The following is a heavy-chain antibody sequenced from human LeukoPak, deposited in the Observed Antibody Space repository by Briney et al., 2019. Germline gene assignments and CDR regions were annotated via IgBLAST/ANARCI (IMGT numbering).Heavy chain of an antibody. D-gene: IGHD4-17*01. CDR2: MYYSGST. V-gene: IGHV4-39*01. Sequence: SETLSLTCTVSGGSISSSSYYWGWLRQPPGKGLEWTGSMYYSGSTSYNPSLQSRVTISVDTSRNQFSLKLGSVTAADTAVYYCTRHLDTVTDWGQGTLVTVSS. J-gene: IGHJ4*02. CDR3: TRHLDTVTD. CDR1: GGSISSSSYY.